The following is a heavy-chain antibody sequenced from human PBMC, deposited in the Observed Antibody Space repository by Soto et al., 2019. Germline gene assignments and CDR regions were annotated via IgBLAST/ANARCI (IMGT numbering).Heavy chain of an antibody. CDR3: ARDFSGGTSSGYYYYGMDV. V-gene: IGHV4-4*07. Sequence: LSLTCTVSGGAISGYYWSWIRQPAGKGLESIGRIYASGSTNYNPSLKSRVTMSVDTSKNQFSLELNSVTAADTAVYYCARDFSGGTSSGYYYYGMDVWGQGTMVTVSS. CDR2: IYASGST. D-gene: IGHD6-25*01. CDR1: GGAISGYY. J-gene: IGHJ6*02.